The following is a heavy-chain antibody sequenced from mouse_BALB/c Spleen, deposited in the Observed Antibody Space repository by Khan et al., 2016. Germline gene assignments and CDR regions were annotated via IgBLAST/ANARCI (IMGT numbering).Heavy chain of an antibody. CDR3: ARSPYDYDVGFAY. J-gene: IGHJ3*01. D-gene: IGHD2-4*01. V-gene: IGHV14-3*02. CDR1: GFNIKDTY. CDR2: IDPANGNT. Sequence: VQLQQSGAELVKPGASVKLSCTASGFNIKDTYMHWVKQRPEQGLEWIGRIDPANGNTKYDPKFQGKATITADTSSNTAYLQISSLTYEETAVYYCARSPYDYDVGFAYWGQGTLVTVSA.